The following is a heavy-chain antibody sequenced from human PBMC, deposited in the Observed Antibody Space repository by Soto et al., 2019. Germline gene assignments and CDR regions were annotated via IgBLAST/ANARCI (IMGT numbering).Heavy chain of an antibody. J-gene: IGHJ4*02. CDR1: GGTFSSYA. CDR2: IIPIFGTA. Sequence: EASVKVSCKASGGTFSSYAISWVRQAPGQGLEWMGGIIPIFGTANYAQKFQGRVTITADKSTSTAYMELSSLRSEDTAVYYCARLSSGTSDYWGQGTLVTVSS. CDR3: ARLSSGTSDY. D-gene: IGHD6-19*01. V-gene: IGHV1-69*06.